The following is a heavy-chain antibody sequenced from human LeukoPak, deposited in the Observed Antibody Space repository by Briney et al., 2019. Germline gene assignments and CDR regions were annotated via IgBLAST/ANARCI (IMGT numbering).Heavy chain of an antibody. J-gene: IGHJ4*02. CDR2: INPNSGGT. D-gene: IGHD3-22*01. Sequence: ASVKVSCKASGYTFTGYYMHWVRQAPGQGLEWMGWINPNSGGTNYAQKFQGRVTMTRDTSISTAYMELSRLRSDDTAVYYCARDVNYCDSSGYLDYWGQGTLVTVSS. CDR3: ARDVNYCDSSGYLDY. CDR1: GYTFTGYY. V-gene: IGHV1-2*02.